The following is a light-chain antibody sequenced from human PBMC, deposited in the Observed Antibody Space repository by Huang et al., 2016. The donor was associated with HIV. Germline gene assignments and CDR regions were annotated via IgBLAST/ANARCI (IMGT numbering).Light chain of an antibody. V-gene: IGKV3D-15*01. J-gene: IGKJ4*01. CDR2: DTS. Sequence: EIVMTQSPATLSVSPGGGATLSCRASQNVRSNLAWYQQTPGQAPRLLIYDTSTRASGVPARFSGSGSGTEFTLTISGLQSVDFAVYYCQQYDNWPPGLTFGGGTKVEI. CDR3: QQYDNWPPGLT. CDR1: QNVRSN.